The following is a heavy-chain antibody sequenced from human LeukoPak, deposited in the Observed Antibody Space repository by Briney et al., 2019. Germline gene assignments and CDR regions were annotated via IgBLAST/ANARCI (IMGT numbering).Heavy chain of an antibody. Sequence: QPGGSLRLSCAASGFTFSSSWMTWVRQAPGKGLEWVAVIRPDGSEAAYVDSVIGRFTISRDNAKNSLFLQMISLRVEDTAVYYCTRDRAYKTFDYWGQGALVAVSS. J-gene: IGHJ4*02. V-gene: IGHV3-7*04. CDR3: TRDRAYKTFDY. CDR2: IRPDGSEA. D-gene: IGHD3-16*01. CDR1: GFTFSSSW.